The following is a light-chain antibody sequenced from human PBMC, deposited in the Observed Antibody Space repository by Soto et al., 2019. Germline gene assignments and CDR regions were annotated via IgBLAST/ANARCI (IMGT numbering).Light chain of an antibody. CDR3: QQLKTYPYT. J-gene: IGKJ2*01. CDR2: SAS. CDR1: QDINKF. Sequence: IQLTQSPSSLSASVGDRVTLTCRASQDINKFLAWFQQTPGKAPKLLVYSASTLHSGVPSRFSGSGSGTDFARTISSLQPEDFATYYCQQLKTYPYTFGQGTRLDIK. V-gene: IGKV1-9*01.